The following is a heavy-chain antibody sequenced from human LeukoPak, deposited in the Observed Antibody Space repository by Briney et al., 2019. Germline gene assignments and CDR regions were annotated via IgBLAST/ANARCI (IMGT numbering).Heavy chain of an antibody. Sequence: SETLSLTCPVAGGSISSGGYYWGWIRQPPGKGLEWIGYIYHSGSTYYNPYLKSRFTMSVDRSKNQFSLKLSSVTAADTAVYYCARELDAHFDYWGQGTLVTVSS. CDR2: IYHSGST. CDR1: GGSISSGGYY. V-gene: IGHV4-30-2*01. J-gene: IGHJ4*02. D-gene: IGHD2-2*03. CDR3: ARELDAHFDY.